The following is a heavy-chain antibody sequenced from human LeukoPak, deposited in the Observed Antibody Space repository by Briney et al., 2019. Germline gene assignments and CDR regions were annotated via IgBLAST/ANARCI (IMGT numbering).Heavy chain of an antibody. CDR2: IYYSGST. CDR1: GGSISSSSYY. V-gene: IGHV4-39*07. Sequence: PSETLSLTCTVSGGSISSSSYYWGWIRQPPGKGLEWIGSIYYSGSTYYNPSLKSRVTISVDTSKNQFSLKLSSVTAADTAVYYCARDKGRMIVPSFDPWGQGTLVTVSS. D-gene: IGHD3-22*01. CDR3: ARDKGRMIVPSFDP. J-gene: IGHJ5*02.